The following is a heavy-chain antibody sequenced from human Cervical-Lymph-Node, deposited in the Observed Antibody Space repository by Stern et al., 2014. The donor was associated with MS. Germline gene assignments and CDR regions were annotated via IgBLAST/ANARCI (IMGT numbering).Heavy chain of an antibody. CDR1: GFTFSNYA. Sequence: VQLVESGGGVVQPGRSLRLSCAASGFTFSNYAMFWVRQAPGKGPEWVAPIAYEGSSTNYADSVKGRFTVSRDNSMHTLYLQMNSLRPDDTAVYSCVRGSGWYTEYYFDYWGQGALVTVSS. CDR2: IAYEGSST. V-gene: IGHV3-30*04. J-gene: IGHJ4*02. CDR3: VRGSGWYTEYYFDY. D-gene: IGHD6-13*01.